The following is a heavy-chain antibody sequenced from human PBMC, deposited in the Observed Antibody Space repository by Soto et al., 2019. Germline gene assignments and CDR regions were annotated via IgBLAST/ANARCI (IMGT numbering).Heavy chain of an antibody. CDR2: IIPIFGTA. D-gene: IGHD7-27*01. CDR3: ASLTGEGTYYGMDV. J-gene: IGHJ6*02. CDR1: GGTFSSYA. Sequence: QVQLVQSGAEVKKPGSSVKVSCKASGGTFSSYAISWVRQAPGQGLEWMGGIIPIFGTANYAQKFQGRVTIVTDQSTSTAYMELSSLTSEDTAVYYCASLTGEGTYYGMDVWGQGTTVTVSS. V-gene: IGHV1-69*05.